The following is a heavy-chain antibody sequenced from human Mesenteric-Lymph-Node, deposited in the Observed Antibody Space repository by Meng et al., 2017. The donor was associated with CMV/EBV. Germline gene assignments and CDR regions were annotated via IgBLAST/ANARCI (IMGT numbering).Heavy chain of an antibody. CDR1: GFTLSSYA. Sequence: GGSLRLSCAASGFTLSSYAMHWVRQAPGKGLEWVAVISYDGSNKYYADSVKGRFTISRDNSKNTLYLQMNSLRAEDTAVYYCARDRGIRGNIVVVIAIYYWGQGTLVTVSS. CDR3: ARDRGIRGNIVVVIAIYY. J-gene: IGHJ4*02. V-gene: IGHV3-30*04. CDR2: ISYDGSNK. D-gene: IGHD2-21*01.